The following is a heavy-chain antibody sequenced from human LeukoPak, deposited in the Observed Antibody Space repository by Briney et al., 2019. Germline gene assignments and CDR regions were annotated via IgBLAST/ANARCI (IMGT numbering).Heavy chain of an antibody. V-gene: IGHV3-48*03. D-gene: IGHD3-10*01. CDR1: GFTFSSYA. CDR2: ISSSGSTI. Sequence: GGSLRLSCAASGFTFSSYAMSWVRQAPGKGLEWVSYISSSGSTIYYADSVKGRFTISRDNAKNSLYLQMNSLRAEDTAVYYCARDHYYGSGHYGMDVWGQGTTVTVSS. J-gene: IGHJ6*02. CDR3: ARDHYYGSGHYGMDV.